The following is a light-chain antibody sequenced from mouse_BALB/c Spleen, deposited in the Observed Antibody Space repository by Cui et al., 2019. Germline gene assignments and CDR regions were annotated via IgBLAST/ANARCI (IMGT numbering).Light chain of an antibody. J-gene: IGKJ5*01. Sequence: QIVLTQSPALMSASPGEKVTMTCSASSSASYMYWYQQKPRSSPKPWIYLTSNLASGVPARFSGSGSGTSYSLTISSMEAEDAATYYCQQWSSNPLTFGAGTKLGLK. V-gene: IGKV4-68*01. CDR2: LTS. CDR1: SSASY. CDR3: QQWSSNPLT.